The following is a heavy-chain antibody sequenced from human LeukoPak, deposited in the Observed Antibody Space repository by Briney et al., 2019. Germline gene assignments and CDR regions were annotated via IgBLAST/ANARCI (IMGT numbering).Heavy chain of an antibody. V-gene: IGHV5-51*01. Sequence: GDSLKISCKGSGHTFSTDWIAWVRQMPGKGLEWMGVIYAGDADTRYSPSFQGQATISADKSLNTAYLQWTNLKASDTAMYYCARFRGELMDGFDFWGQGTLVTVSS. CDR2: IYAGDADT. J-gene: IGHJ4*02. CDR3: ARFRGELMDGFDF. CDR1: GHTFSTDW. D-gene: IGHD1-7*01.